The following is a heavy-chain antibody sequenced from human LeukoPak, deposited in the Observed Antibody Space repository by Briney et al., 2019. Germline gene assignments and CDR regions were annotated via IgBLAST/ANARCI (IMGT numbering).Heavy chain of an antibody. J-gene: IGHJ4*02. CDR3: SKRSVAAFRVDDH. V-gene: IGHV3-23*01. Sequence: GGSLRLSCATSGFTFGYSAMSWVRQAPGKGLEWVSTISDSGDTTYYTDSVKSRFTISRDNPKNTLYLQMNSLRAEDTAIYFCSKRSVAAFRVDDHWGQGTLVTVSS. CDR2: ISDSGDTT. CDR1: GFTFGYSA. D-gene: IGHD6-25*01.